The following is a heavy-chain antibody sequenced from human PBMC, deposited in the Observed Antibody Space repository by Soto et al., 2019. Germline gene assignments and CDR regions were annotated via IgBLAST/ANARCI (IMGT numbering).Heavy chain of an antibody. J-gene: IGHJ5*02. Sequence: QLQLVQSGAEVERPGASVRVSCKAYGYPFSKYGISWLRQAPGQGLEWMGWIKPDNGDTNYSQKFQGRVTMTTDTSSNTAYMELRSLRSDDTAVYYCATAYDSGFDPWGQGTLVSVSS. CDR2: IKPDNGDT. CDR3: ATAYDSGFDP. V-gene: IGHV1-18*04. CDR1: GYPFSKYG. D-gene: IGHD5-12*01.